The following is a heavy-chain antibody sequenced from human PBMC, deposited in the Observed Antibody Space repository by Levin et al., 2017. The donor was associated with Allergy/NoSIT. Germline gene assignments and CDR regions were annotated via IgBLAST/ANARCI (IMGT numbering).Heavy chain of an antibody. J-gene: IGHJ4*02. CDR2: ISYDGSNK. Sequence: GGSLRLSCAASGFTFSSYGMHWVRQAPGKGLEWVAVISYDGSNKYYADSVKGRFTISRDNSKNTLYLQMNSLRAEDTAVYYCAKSPYGIGYFDYWGQGTLVTVSS. CDR3: AKSPYGIGYFDY. V-gene: IGHV3-30*18. D-gene: IGHD3-10*01. CDR1: GFTFSSYG.